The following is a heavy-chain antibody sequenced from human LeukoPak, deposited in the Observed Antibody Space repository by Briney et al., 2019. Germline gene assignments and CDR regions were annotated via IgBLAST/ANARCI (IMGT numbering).Heavy chain of an antibody. J-gene: IGHJ3*02. V-gene: IGHV1-2*02. CDR1: GYTFTVYY. D-gene: IGHD4-11*01. Sequence: ASVKVSCKASGYTFTVYYMHWVRQAPGQGLEWMGWINPNSGGTNYAQKFQCRVTMTRDTSVSTAYMELSRLRSDDTAVYYCARDLTTVKYAFDIWGQGTMVTVSS. CDR3: ARDLTTVKYAFDI. CDR2: INPNSGGT.